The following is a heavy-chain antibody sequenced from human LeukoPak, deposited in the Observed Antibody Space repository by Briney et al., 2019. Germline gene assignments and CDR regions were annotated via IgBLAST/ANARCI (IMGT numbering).Heavy chain of an antibody. V-gene: IGHV1-2*02. J-gene: IGHJ4*02. CDR3: ARGSGSGWYFDY. Sequence: ASVKVSCKASGYTFTGYYMHWVRQAPGQGPEWMGWINPNSGGTNYAQKFQGRVTMTRDTSISTAYMELSRLRSDDTAVYYCARGSGSGWYFDYWGQGTLVTVSS. D-gene: IGHD6-19*01. CDR2: INPNSGGT. CDR1: GYTFTGYY.